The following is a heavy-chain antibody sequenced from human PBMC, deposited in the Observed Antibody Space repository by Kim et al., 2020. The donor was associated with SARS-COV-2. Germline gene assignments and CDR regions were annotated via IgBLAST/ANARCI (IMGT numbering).Heavy chain of an antibody. J-gene: IGHJ3*02. V-gene: IGHV4-39*01. CDR1: GGSISSSSYY. CDR3: AITDSSGWYMAGPKKGVLSDI. D-gene: IGHD6-19*01. CDR2: IYYSGST. Sequence: SETLSLTCTVSGGSISSSSYYWGWIRQPPGKGLEWIGSIYYSGSTYYNPSLKSRVTISVDTSKNQFSLKLSSVTAADTAVYYCAITDSSGWYMAGPKKGVLSDIWGQGTMVTVSS.